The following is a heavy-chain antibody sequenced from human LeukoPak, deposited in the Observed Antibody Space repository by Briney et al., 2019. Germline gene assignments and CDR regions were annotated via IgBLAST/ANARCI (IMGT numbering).Heavy chain of an antibody. CDR2: ISYSGST. J-gene: IGHJ4*02. CDR1: GCSNNSYC. CDR3: TRGNAN. V-gene: IGHV4-59*01. Sequence: SETLSLTCTVSGCSNNSYCWSWIRQPPGKGLEWIGYISYSGSTNYNPSLKSRVTISVDTSNNQFFLKLSSVTAADTALYYCTRGNANWGQGTLVTVSS.